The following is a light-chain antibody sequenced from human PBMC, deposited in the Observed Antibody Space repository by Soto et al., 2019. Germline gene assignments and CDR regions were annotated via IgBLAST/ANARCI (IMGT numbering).Light chain of an antibody. CDR3: QQYYGSSHT. V-gene: IGKV3-20*01. CDR2: DVS. Sequence: EIVLTQSPGTLSLSPGERAILSCRATQSIRSSFLAWYQHKPGQAPRLLIYDVSSRATGIPDRFSGSGSGTDFTLTISRLEPEDSAVYYCQQYYGSSHTFGQGTKLEI. J-gene: IGKJ2*01. CDR1: QSIRSSF.